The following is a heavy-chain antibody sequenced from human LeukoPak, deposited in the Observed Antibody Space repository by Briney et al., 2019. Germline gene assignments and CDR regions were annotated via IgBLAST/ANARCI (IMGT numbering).Heavy chain of an antibody. CDR3: AREGGSSCFDY. Sequence: TGGSLRLSCAASEFTFSSYGMHWVRQAPGKWLEWVSFIRYDGNDKYYADSVKGRFTISRDNAKNSLYLQMNSLRAEDTAVYYCAREGGSSCFDYWGQGTLVTVSS. CDR2: IRYDGNDK. V-gene: IGHV3-30*02. D-gene: IGHD6-13*01. CDR1: EFTFSSYG. J-gene: IGHJ4*02.